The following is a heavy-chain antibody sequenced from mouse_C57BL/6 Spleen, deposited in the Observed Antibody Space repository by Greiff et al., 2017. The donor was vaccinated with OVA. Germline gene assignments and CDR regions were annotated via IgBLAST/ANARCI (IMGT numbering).Heavy chain of an antibody. CDR1: GYTFTSYW. J-gene: IGHJ2*01. D-gene: IGHD3-1*01. CDR3: ARSGTSGNFDY. V-gene: IGHV1-52*01. Sequence: QVQLQQPGAELVRPGSSVKLSCKASGYTFTSYWMHWVKQRPIQGLEWIGNIDPSDSETHSNQKFKDKATLTVDKSSSTAYMQLSSLTSEDSAVSYCARSGTSGNFDYWGQGTTLTVSS. CDR2: IDPSDSET.